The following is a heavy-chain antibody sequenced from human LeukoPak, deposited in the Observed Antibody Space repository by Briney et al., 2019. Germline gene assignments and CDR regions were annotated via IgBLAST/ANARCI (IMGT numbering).Heavy chain of an antibody. V-gene: IGHV3-7*01. CDR3: ARDGIGYSWCGDCYVLDS. D-gene: IGHD2-21*02. CDR1: GFTSSNYW. CDR2: INQDGSEI. J-gene: IGHJ4*02. Sequence: GGSLRLSCAASGFTSSNYWMSWVRQAPGKGLEWLANINQDGSEIYYVDFVKGRFTISRDNGKNSLYLQINSLRADDTAVYYCARDGIGYSWCGDCYVLDSWGQGTPVTVSS.